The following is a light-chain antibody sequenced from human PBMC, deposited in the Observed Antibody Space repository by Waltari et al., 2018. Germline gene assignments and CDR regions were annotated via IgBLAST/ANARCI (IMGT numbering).Light chain of an antibody. CDR1: QSVSYNSDNKNF. CDR3: QQFYNPLFI. V-gene: IGKV4-1*01. J-gene: IGKJ3*01. CDR2: WAS. Sequence: DIVMTQSPDSLAVSLGERATINCKSSQSVSYNSDNKNFLAWYQQKPGQPPKLLIYWASTRASWVPDRFSGSGSGTEFTLTISSVEAEDVAIYYCQQFYNPLFIFGPGTKVDIK.